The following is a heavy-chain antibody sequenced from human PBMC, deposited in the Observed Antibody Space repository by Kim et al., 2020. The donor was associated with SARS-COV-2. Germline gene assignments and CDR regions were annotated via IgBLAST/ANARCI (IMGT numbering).Heavy chain of an antibody. Sequence: SPSPVKGRFTISRDKAKNTLYLQMNSLRAEDTAVYYCARVWHYYYYGMDVWGQGTTVTVSS. J-gene: IGHJ6*02. CDR3: ARVWHYYYYGMDV. V-gene: IGHV3-74*01.